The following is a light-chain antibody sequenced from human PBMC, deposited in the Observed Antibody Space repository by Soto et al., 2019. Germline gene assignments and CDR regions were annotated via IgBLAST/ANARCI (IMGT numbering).Light chain of an antibody. CDR3: TSYTTSSTLV. J-gene: IGLJ3*02. CDR1: SSDVGNYNF. V-gene: IGLV2-14*01. Sequence: QSALTQPASVSGSPGQSITISCTGTSSDVGNYNFVSWFQQHPGNAPKLMIYEVTSRPSGVSNRFSGSKSGNTASLTISGLQADDEADYYCTSYTTSSTLVFGGGTKVTVL. CDR2: EVT.